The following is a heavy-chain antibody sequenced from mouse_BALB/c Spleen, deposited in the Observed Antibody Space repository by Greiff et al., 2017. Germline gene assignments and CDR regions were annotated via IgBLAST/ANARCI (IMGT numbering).Heavy chain of an antibody. CDR3: ARRYGYAMDY. CDR1: GYTFTSYW. Sequence: QVQLQQPGAELVKPGASVKLSCKASGYTFTSYWMHWVKQRPGQGLEWIGEIDPSDSYTNYNQKFKGKATLTVDKSSSTAYMQLSSLTSEDSAVYYCARRYGYAMDYWGEGTSVTVSS. D-gene: IGHD2-14*01. CDR2: IDPSDSYT. J-gene: IGHJ4*01. V-gene: IGHV1-69*02.